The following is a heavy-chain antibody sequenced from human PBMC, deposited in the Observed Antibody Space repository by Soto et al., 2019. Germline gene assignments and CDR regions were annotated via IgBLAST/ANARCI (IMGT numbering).Heavy chain of an antibody. V-gene: IGHV3-30-3*01. J-gene: IGHJ4*02. CDR3: GRVHHSSSWFSY. CDR1: GFTFSSYA. CDR2: ISYDGSNK. Sequence: GWSLRLSCAASGFTFSSYAMHWVRQAPGKGLEWVAVISYDGSNKYYADSVKGRFTISRDNSKNTLYLQMNSLRAEDTAVYYCGRVHHSSSWFSYGGQGT. D-gene: IGHD6-13*01.